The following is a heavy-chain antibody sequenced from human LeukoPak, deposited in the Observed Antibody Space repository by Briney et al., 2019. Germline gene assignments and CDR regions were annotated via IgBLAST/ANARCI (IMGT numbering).Heavy chain of an antibody. CDR1: GGSISYYY. D-gene: IGHD2-2*01. Sequence: PSETLSLTCTVSGGSISYYYWSLIRQPPGKGLEWIGNSYYSGSTNYNPSLKSRVTISVDTSKNQFSLNLTSVTTADTAVYYCARVSCSSTSCPRRDALDVWGQGTMVTVSS. CDR2: SYYSGST. J-gene: IGHJ3*01. CDR3: ARVSCSSTSCPRRDALDV. V-gene: IGHV4-59*01.